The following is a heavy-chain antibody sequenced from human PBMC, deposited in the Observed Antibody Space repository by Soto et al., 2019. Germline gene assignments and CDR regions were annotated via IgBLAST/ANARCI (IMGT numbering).Heavy chain of an antibody. CDR1: SGSISSSNW. D-gene: IGHD2-15*01. CDR2: IYHSGST. V-gene: IGHV4-4*02. J-gene: IGHJ4*02. Sequence: QVQLQESGPGLVKPSGTLSLTCAVSSGSISSSNWRSWVRQPPGKGLEWIGEIYHSGSTNYNPSLKSRVTISVDKSKNQFSLKLSSVTAADTAVYYCARGLGYCSGGSCYGARFDYWGQGTLVTVSS. CDR3: ARGLGYCSGGSCYGARFDY.